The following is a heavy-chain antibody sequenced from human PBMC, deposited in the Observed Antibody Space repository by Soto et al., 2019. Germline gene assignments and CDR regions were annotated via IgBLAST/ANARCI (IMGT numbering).Heavy chain of an antibody. CDR2: IYHSGST. J-gene: IGHJ5*02. CDR3: ARQYFDFWSGYHR. CDR1: SGSISRCGYC. D-gene: IGHD3-3*01. Sequence: TLAGTSSVASGSISRCGYCCLFARPPPGKGLERIGYIYHSGSTSYNPSLESRVTISLDTSKNLFSLKLNSVTAADTAVDFCARQYFDFWSGYHRWGPGTLVTVSS. V-gene: IGHV4-30-2*05.